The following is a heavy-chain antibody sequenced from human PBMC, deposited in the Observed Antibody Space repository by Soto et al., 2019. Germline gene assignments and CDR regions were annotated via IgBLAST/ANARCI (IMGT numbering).Heavy chain of an antibody. D-gene: IGHD3-10*01. V-gene: IGHV4-59*08. CDR1: GGSISSYY. Sequence: SETLSLTCTVSGGSISSYYWSWIRQPPGKGLEWIGYIYYSGSTNYNPSLKSRVTISVDTSKNQFSLKLSSVTAADTAVYYCGRLISASLDYCYDMYVWGKRTTVTVS. CDR2: IYYSGST. J-gene: IGHJ6*03. CDR3: GRLISASLDYCYDMYV.